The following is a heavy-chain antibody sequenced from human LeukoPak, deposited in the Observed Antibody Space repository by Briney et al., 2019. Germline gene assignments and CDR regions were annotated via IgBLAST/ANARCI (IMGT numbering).Heavy chain of an antibody. D-gene: IGHD5-24*01. V-gene: IGHV1-69*04. Sequence: ASVKVSCKASGGTFSSYAISWVRQALGQGLEWMGRIIPILGIANYAQKFQGRVTITADKSTSTAYMELSSLRSEDTAVYYCARDLQDGYKDYWGQGTLVTVSS. CDR1: GGTFSSYA. CDR3: ARDLQDGYKDY. CDR2: IIPILGIA. J-gene: IGHJ4*02.